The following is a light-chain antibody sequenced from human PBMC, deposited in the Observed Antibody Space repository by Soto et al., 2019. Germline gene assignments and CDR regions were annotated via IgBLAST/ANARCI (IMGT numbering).Light chain of an antibody. J-gene: IGKJ1*01. CDR2: AAS. CDR1: QTISIY. CDR3: QQIYNTPET. V-gene: IGKV1-39*01. Sequence: DIQMTQSPSSLSASVGDRVTNTCRAIQTISIYLNWYQQKPGKAPKLLIYAASSLHSGVPSRFSGSGSGTDFTLAISSLQPEVFASYYCQQIYNTPETFGQGTKVEIK.